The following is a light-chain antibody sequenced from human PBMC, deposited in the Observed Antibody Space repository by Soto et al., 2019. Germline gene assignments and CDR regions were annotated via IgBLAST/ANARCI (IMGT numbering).Light chain of an antibody. CDR1: ESVSSSY. CDR2: GAT. CDR3: HQSGISPLT. V-gene: IGKV3-20*01. Sequence: PGESATLSCGASESVSSSYLAWYQQKPGQAPRLLIYGATTRLRGVPDRFSGSGSGTDFTLTISRLDPEDFAVYYCHQSGISPLTFGPGTRVDVK. J-gene: IGKJ3*01.